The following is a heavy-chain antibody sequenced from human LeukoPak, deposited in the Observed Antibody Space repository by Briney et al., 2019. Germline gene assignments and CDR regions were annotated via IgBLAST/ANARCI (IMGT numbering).Heavy chain of an antibody. CDR2: INYSGTT. J-gene: IGHJ4*02. Sequence: SETLSLTCTVSGGSISGSSYHWGWIRQSPGKGLEWIGSINYSGTTYYNPSLKSRVTISVDTSKNQFSLKVSSVPAADTAVCYCATTYSYTSGGYDYWGQGTLVTVSS. CDR3: ATTYSYTSGGYDY. D-gene: IGHD5-18*01. CDR1: GGSISGSSYH. V-gene: IGHV4-39*01.